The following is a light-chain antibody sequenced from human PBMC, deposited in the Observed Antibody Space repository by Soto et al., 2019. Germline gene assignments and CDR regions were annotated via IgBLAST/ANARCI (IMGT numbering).Light chain of an antibody. CDR3: SSYTIRRSWV. CDR1: TSDVDYNR. J-gene: IGLJ3*02. V-gene: IGLV2-14*01. CDR2: EVT. Sequence: QSVLTQPASVTGSPGQSITISCTGTTSDVDYNRVSWYQQYPGTAPKLMINEVTNRPSGVSDRFSGSRSGNTASLTISGLLPEDEADYYCSSYTIRRSWVFGVGTKLTVL.